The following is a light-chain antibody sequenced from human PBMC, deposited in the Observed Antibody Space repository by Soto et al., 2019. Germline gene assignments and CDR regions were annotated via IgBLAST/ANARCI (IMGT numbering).Light chain of an antibody. Sequence: EIVLTQSPGTLSLSPGERATLSCRASQSVSTNYLAWYQRKPGQAPRLLIYGASSRATDIPNRFSGSGSGTDFTLTINRLKAEDFAVYYCQQYGSAPPTFGQGTKVEI. CDR3: QQYGSAPPT. CDR2: GAS. V-gene: IGKV3-20*01. J-gene: IGKJ1*01. CDR1: QSVSTNY.